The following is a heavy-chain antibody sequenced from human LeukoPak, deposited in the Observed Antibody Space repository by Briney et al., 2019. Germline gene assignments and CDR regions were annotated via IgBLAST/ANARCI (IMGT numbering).Heavy chain of an antibody. CDR2: FDPEDGET. CDR1: GYTLTELS. Sequence: ASVKVSCKVSGYTLTELSMHWVRQAPGKGLEWMGGFDPEDGETIYAQKFQGRVTMTEDTSTDTAYMELSSLRSEDTAVYYCATVPIFPNPYYYYGMDVWGQGTTVTVSS. J-gene: IGHJ6*02. V-gene: IGHV1-24*01. CDR3: ATVPIFPNPYYYYGMDV.